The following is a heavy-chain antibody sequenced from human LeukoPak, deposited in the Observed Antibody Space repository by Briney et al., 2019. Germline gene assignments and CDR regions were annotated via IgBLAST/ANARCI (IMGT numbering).Heavy chain of an antibody. D-gene: IGHD3-9*01. CDR1: GYTFPSYN. CDR2: INPSGGST. V-gene: IGHV1-46*01. Sequence: ASVNVSCQACGYTFPSYNMQWVGQAPGQGLEWVGIINPSGGSTSYAQKFQGRVTMTRDTSTSTVYIDLSSLRSEDTAVYYCARDSRYYDSDYPGATEYYFDYWGQGTLVTVSS. J-gene: IGHJ4*02. CDR3: ARDSRYYDSDYPGATEYYFDY.